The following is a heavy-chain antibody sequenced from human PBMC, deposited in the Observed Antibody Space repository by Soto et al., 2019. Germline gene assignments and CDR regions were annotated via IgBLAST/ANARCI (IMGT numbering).Heavy chain of an antibody. CDR2: IIHLFGTA. J-gene: IGHJ4*02. V-gene: IGHV1-69*01. Sequence: QVQLVQSGAEVKKPGSSVKVSCKASGGTFSTYDICWVRQAPGQGLEWMGGIIHLFGTANYAQKFQGRATIIADESTRTAYMDLRRLRSEDTAVYYCAINEGTDGYKFAYWGQGTLVTVSS. D-gene: IGHD5-12*01. CDR1: GGTFSTYD. CDR3: AINEGTDGYKFAY.